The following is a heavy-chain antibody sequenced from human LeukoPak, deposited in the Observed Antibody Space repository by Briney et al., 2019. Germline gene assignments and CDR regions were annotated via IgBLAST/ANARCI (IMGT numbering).Heavy chain of an antibody. Sequence: GGSLRLSCAASGFTFSDYYMSWIRQAPGKGLEWVSTITTSDGNTYYADSVKGRFTVSRDNSKNTLFLQMNSLRAEDTAVYYCAKDGGLWVSAHWGDSWGRGTLVTVSS. J-gene: IGHJ4*02. CDR3: AKDGGLWVSAHWGDS. CDR1: GFTFSDYY. V-gene: IGHV3-23*01. CDR2: ITTSDGNT. D-gene: IGHD7-27*01.